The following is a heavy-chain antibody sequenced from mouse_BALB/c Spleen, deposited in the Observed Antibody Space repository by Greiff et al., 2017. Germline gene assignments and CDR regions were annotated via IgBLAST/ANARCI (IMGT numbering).Heavy chain of an antibody. Sequence: QVQLQQSGTVLARPGASVKMSCKASGYTFTSYWMHWVKQRPGQGLEWIGAIYPGNSYTSYNQKFKGKATLTVDESSSTAYMQLSSLTSEDSAVYYCARWSFTIFDYWGQGTTLTVSS. D-gene: IGHD1-1*02. J-gene: IGHJ2*01. CDR1: GYTFTSYW. V-gene: IGHV1-87*01. CDR3: ARWSFTIFDY. CDR2: IYPGNSYT.